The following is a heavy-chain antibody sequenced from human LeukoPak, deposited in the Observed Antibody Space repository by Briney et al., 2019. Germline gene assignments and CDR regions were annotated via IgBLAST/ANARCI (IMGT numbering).Heavy chain of an antibody. J-gene: IGHJ4*02. V-gene: IGHV4-34*01. Sequence: SETLCLTCAVYGGSFSGYYWSWIRQHPGKGLEWIGEINHSGSTNYNPSLKSRVTISVDTSKNQFSLKLSSVTAADTAVYYCARVTGYMIEDYFDYWGQGTLVTVSS. CDR3: ARVTGYMIEDYFDY. CDR1: GGSFSGYY. D-gene: IGHD3-22*01. CDR2: INHSGST.